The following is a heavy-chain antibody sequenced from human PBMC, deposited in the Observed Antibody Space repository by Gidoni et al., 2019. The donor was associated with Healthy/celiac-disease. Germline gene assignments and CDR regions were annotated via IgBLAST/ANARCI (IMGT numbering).Heavy chain of an antibody. CDR2: IWYDGSNK. CDR3: ARDSSGYYYEADAFDI. CDR1: GFTFSSYG. Sequence: VQLVESGGGVVQPGRSLRLSCAASGFTFSSYGMHWVRQAPGKGLEWVAVIWYDGSNKYYADSVKGRFTISRDNSKNTLYLQMNSLRAEDTAVYYCARDSSGYYYEADAFDIWGQGTMVTVSS. J-gene: IGHJ3*02. D-gene: IGHD3-22*01. V-gene: IGHV3-33*01.